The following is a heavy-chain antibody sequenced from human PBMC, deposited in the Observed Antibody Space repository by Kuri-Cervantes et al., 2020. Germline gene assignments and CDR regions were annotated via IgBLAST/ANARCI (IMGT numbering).Heavy chain of an antibody. V-gene: IGHV3-21*04. CDR2: ISSSGSTI. J-gene: IGHJ4*02. Sequence: GSLRLSCAASGFTFRSYSMNWVRQAPGKGLEWVSSISSSGSTIYYADSVKGRFTISRDNAKNSLYLQMNSLRAEDTAVYYCARAGYYDILTGYSANDYWGQGTLVTVSS. D-gene: IGHD3-9*01. CDR1: GFTFRSYS. CDR3: ARAGYYDILTGYSANDY.